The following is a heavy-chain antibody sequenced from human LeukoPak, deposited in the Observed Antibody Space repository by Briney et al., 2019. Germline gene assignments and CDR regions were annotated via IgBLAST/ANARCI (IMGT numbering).Heavy chain of an antibody. J-gene: IGHJ4*02. Sequence: GRSLRLSCAASGFTFSSYAMHWVRQAPGKGLEWVAVISYDGSNKYYADSVKGRFTISRDNSKNTLYLQMNSLRAEDTAVYYCARDRYSSSWYQGYFDYWGQGTLVTVSS. V-gene: IGHV3-30-3*01. CDR3: ARDRYSSSWYQGYFDY. D-gene: IGHD6-13*01. CDR2: ISYDGSNK. CDR1: GFTFSSYA.